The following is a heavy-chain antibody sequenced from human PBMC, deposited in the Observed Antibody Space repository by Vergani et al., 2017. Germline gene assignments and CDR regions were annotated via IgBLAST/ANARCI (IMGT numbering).Heavy chain of an antibody. V-gene: IGHV3-30-3*01. CDR2: ISYDGTNK. J-gene: IGHJ3*02. D-gene: IGHD6-6*01. CDR1: GFIVSSHY. CDR3: ARDMAARPQDDAFDI. Sequence: VQLVESGGGLVQPGGSLRLSCAASGFIVSSHYMHWVRQAPGKGLEWVAVISYDGTNKYYADSVKGRFTISRDNSKNTLYLQMNSLRAEDTAVYYCARDMAARPQDDAFDIWGQGTMVTVSS.